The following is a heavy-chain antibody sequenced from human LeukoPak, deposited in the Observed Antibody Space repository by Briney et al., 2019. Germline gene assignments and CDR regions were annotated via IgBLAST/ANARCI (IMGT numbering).Heavy chain of an antibody. J-gene: IGHJ4*02. CDR1: GFTFSSYG. V-gene: IGHV3-33*06. CDR2: IWYDGSNK. CDR3: AKPRGLYYDSSGYYLFDY. Sequence: GGSLRLSCAASGFTFSSYGMHWVRQAPGKGLEWVAVIWYDGSNKYYADSVKGRFTISRDNSKNTLYLQMNSLRAEDTAVYYCAKPRGLYYDSSGYYLFDYWGQGTLVTVSS. D-gene: IGHD3-22*01.